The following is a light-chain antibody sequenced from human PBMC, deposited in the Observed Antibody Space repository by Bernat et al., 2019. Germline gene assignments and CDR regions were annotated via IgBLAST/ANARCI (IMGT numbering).Light chain of an antibody. V-gene: IGLV6-57*04. Sequence: NFMLTQPHSVSESPGKTVTISCTRSSGSIASNYVQWYQQRPGSAPTTVIYEDNQRPSGVPDRFSGSIDSSSNSASLTISGLKTEDEADYYGQSYDNNDWVFGGGTKLTVL. CDR2: EDN. J-gene: IGLJ3*02. CDR1: SGSIASNY. CDR3: QSYDNNDWV.